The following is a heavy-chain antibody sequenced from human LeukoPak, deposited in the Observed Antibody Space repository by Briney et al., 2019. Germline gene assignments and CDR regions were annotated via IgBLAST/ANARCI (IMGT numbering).Heavy chain of an antibody. CDR1: GFTFSSYS. Sequence: GGSLRLSCAASGFTFSSYSMNWVRQAPGKGLEWVSSISSSSSYIYYADSVKGRFTISRDNAKNSLYLQMNSLRAEDAAVYYCARDLRYSSGWYWQYWGQGTLVTVSS. J-gene: IGHJ4*02. CDR2: ISSSSSYI. V-gene: IGHV3-21*01. CDR3: ARDLRYSSGWYWQY. D-gene: IGHD6-19*01.